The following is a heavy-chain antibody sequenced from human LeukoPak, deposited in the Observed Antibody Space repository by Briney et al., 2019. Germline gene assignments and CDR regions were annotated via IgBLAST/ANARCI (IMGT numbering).Heavy chain of an antibody. D-gene: IGHD2-15*01. V-gene: IGHV3-21*01. Sequence: PGGSLRLSCAASGFTFSSYSMNWVRQAPGKGLEWVSSISSSSSYIYYADSVKGRFTISRDNAKNSLYLQMNSLRAEDTAVYYCARDLSRGLAAREALDAFDIWGQGTMVTVSS. CDR1: GFTFSSYS. CDR3: ARDLSRGLAAREALDAFDI. J-gene: IGHJ3*02. CDR2: ISSSSSYI.